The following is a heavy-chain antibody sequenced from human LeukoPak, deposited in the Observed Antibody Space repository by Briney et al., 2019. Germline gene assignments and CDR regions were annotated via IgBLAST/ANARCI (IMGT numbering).Heavy chain of an antibody. CDR3: ARDYSSAWFNWIDP. Sequence: GGSLRLSCAASGFTFSTFDMHWVRHRTGKGLEWVSAIGSGGDIYYADSVKGRFTISRENAKNSLYLQMNSLRAEDTAVYYCARDYSSAWFNWIDPWGQGTLVTVSS. CDR1: GFTFSTFD. J-gene: IGHJ5*02. V-gene: IGHV3-13*01. CDR2: IGSGGDI. D-gene: IGHD6-19*01.